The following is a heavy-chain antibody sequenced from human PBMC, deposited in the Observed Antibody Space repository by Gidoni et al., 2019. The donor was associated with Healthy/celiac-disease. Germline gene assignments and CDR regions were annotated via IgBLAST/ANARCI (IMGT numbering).Heavy chain of an antibody. D-gene: IGHD6-19*01. CDR3: ARPVRGVAGYLDY. CDR1: GGSISSSSYY. CDR2: IYYSGST. V-gene: IGHV4-39*01. J-gene: IGHJ4*02. Sequence: QLQLQESGPGLVKPSETLSLTCTVSGGSISSSSYYLGWIRQPPGKGLEWIGSIYYSGSTYYNPSLKSRVTISVDTSKNQFSLKLSSVTAADTAVYYCARPVRGVAGYLDYWGQGTLVTVSS.